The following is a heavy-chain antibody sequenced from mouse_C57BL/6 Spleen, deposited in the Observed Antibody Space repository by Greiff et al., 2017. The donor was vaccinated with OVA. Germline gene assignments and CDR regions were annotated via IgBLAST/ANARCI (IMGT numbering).Heavy chain of an antibody. J-gene: IGHJ3*01. CDR3: ARRKTAQATWGFAY. V-gene: IGHV1-54*01. D-gene: IGHD3-2*02. CDR1: GYAFTNYL. Sequence: QVQLQQSGAELVRPGTSVKVSCKASGYAFTNYLIEWVKQRPGQGLEWIGVINPGSGGTNYNEKFKGKATLTADKSSSTAYMQLSSLTSEDSAVYFCARRKTAQATWGFAYWGQGTLVTVSA. CDR2: INPGSGGT.